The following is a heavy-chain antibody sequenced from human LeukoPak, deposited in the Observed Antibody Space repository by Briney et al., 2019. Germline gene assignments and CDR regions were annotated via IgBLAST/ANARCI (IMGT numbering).Heavy chain of an antibody. V-gene: IGHV3-48*01. D-gene: IGHD5-18*01. CDR2: ISSGSSTI. CDR3: ARDQDTAMVPLYYYYMDV. J-gene: IGHJ6*03. CDR1: GFTFSSYA. Sequence: GGSLRLSCAASGFTFSSYAMSWVRQAPGKGLERVSYISSGSSTIYYADSVKGRFTISRDNAKNSLYLQMNSLRAEDTAVYYCARDQDTAMVPLYYYYMDVWGKGTTVTVSS.